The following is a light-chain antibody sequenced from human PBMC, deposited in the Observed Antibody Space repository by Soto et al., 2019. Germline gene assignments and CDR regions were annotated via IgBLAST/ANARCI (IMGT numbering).Light chain of an antibody. J-gene: IGKJ1*01. CDR3: QQYDTFPRT. CDR1: QSLSSNF. CDR2: GAS. Sequence: EIVLTQSPGTLSLFPGDRATLSCRASQSLSSNFLAWYQQKPGQAPRLLIYGASRRATDIPDRFSGSGSGTDFALTITRLAPADFAVYFCQQYDTFPRTFVQGTKVEIQ. V-gene: IGKV3-20*01.